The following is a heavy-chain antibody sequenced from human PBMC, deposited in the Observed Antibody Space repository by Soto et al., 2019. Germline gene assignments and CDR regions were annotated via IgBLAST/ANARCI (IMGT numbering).Heavy chain of an antibody. Sequence: QVQLQQWGAGLLKPSETLSLTCAVYGGSFSGYYWSWIRQPPGKGLEWIGEINHSGSTNYNPSLKSRVTISVDTSKNQFSLKLSSVTAADTAVYYCARGRQITIFGVVTLGGFDIWGQGTMVTVSS. D-gene: IGHD3-3*01. J-gene: IGHJ3*02. CDR3: ARGRQITIFGVVTLGGFDI. CDR1: GGSFSGYY. CDR2: INHSGST. V-gene: IGHV4-34*01.